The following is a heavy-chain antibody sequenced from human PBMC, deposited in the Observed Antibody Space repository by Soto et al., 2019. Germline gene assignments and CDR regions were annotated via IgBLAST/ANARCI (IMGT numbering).Heavy chain of an antibody. CDR3: ARGAHGSGYGVY. J-gene: IGHJ4*02. Sequence: GASVKVSCKTSGYTFTTYGIHWVRQAPGQGLEWMGWISGYNGNTNYAQKFQDRVTMTTDTSRGIGYMELRSLTFEDTAVYYCARGAHGSGYGVYWGQGTLVTVSS. CDR1: GYTFTTYG. V-gene: IGHV1-18*01. D-gene: IGHD3-3*01. CDR2: ISGYNGNT.